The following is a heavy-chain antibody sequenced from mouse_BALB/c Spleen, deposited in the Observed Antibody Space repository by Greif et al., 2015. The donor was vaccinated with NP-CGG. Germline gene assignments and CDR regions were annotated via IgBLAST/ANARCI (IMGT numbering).Heavy chain of an antibody. CDR1: GYTFTSYW. CDR2: INPSNGRT. CDR3: ARGSWFDY. V-gene: IGHV1S81*02. Sequence: QVHVKQSGAELVKPGASVKLSCKASGYTFTSYWMHWVKQRPGQGLEWIGEINPSNGRTNYNEKFKSKATLTVDKSSSTAYMQLSSLTSEDSAVYYCARGSWFDYWGQGTPLTVSS. J-gene: IGHJ2*01.